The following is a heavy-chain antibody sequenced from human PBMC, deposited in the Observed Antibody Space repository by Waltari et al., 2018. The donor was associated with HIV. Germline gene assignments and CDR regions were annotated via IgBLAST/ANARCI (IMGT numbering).Heavy chain of an antibody. CDR3: ARGVGGSYFDY. D-gene: IGHD1-26*01. J-gene: IGHJ4*02. CDR1: GLPCSTYS. CDR2: ISFDGSNK. Sequence: QVQLVESGGRVVQPGRSLRRPCPASGLPCSTYSITWVRQAPGKGLEWVAVISFDGSNKYYADSVKGRFTISRDNSKNTLYLQMNSLRAEDTAVYYCARGVGGSYFDYWGQGTLVTVSS. V-gene: IGHV3-30-3*01.